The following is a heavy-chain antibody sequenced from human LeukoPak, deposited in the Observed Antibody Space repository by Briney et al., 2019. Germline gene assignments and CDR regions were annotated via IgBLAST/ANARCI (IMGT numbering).Heavy chain of an antibody. D-gene: IGHD5-12*01. CDR3: ARGGPSGYVD. CDR2: INHRGST. J-gene: IGHJ4*02. Sequence: SETLSLTCAVYGGSFSGYYWSWIRQPPGNGLECIGEINHRGSTNYNPSLKSRVTISVDTSKNQFSLKLSSVTAADTAVYYCARGGPSGYVDWGQGTLVTVSS. V-gene: IGHV4-34*01. CDR1: GGSFSGYY.